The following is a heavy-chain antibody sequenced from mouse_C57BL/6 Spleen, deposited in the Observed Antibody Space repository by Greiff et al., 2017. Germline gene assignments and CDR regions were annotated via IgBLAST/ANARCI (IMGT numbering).Heavy chain of an antibody. CDR1: GYSFTGYY. J-gene: IGHJ2*01. CDR2: INPSTGGT. Sequence: EVKLMESGPELVKPGASVKISCKASGYSFTGYYMNWVKQSPEKSLEWIGEINPSTGGTTYNQKFKAKATLTVDKSSSTAYMQLKSLTSEDSAVYYCASADYWGQGTTLTVSS. CDR3: ASADY. V-gene: IGHV1-42*01.